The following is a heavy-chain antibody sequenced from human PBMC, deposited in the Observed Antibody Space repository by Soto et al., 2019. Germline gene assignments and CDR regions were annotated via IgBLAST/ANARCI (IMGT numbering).Heavy chain of an antibody. D-gene: IGHD2-8*01. V-gene: IGHV3-23*01. CDR2: LSDSGGSI. Sequence: RLSCTASGFTFNRHAMTWVRQAPGKGLEWVSGLSDSGGSIYYADSVKGRFTISRDNSMNTLYLQMNTLRAEDTAVYYCAKVSSAWYAGFFDLWGQGTLVTVSS. CDR1: GFTFNRHA. J-gene: IGHJ4*02. CDR3: AKVSSAWYAGFFDL.